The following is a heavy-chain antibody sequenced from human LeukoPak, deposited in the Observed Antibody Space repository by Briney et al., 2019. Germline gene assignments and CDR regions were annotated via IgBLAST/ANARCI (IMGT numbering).Heavy chain of an antibody. J-gene: IGHJ5*02. CDR3: ARQTGAYSSGWHSGWFDP. CDR1: GGSISSGGYY. Sequence: SQTLSLTCTVSGGSISSGGYYWSWIRQHLGKGLEWIGRIYTSGSTNYNPSLKSRVTVSVDTSKNQFSLKLSSVTAADTAVYYCARQTGAYSSGWHSGWFDPWGQGTLVTVSS. V-gene: IGHV4-61*02. CDR2: IYTSGST. D-gene: IGHD6-19*01.